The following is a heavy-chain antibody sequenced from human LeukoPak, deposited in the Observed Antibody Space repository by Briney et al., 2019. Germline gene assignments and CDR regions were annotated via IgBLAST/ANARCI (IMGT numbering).Heavy chain of an antibody. CDR3: ARRGPNNWFYP. CDR2: IYTSGST. CDR1: GASISSYY. V-gene: IGHV4-4*09. Sequence: SETLSLTCTVAGASISSYYGRWVRQPPGKGLEWIGYIYTSGSTNYNPSLKSRVTISVDTSKNQFSLKLSSVTAADTAVYYCARRGPNNWFYPWGQGTLVTVSS. D-gene: IGHD6-25*01. J-gene: IGHJ5*02.